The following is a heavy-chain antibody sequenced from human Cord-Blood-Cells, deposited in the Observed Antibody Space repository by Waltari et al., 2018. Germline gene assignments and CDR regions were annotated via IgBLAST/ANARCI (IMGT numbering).Heavy chain of an antibody. J-gene: IGHJ6*02. CDR1: GYTFTSYA. V-gene: IGHV1-3*01. CDR2: INAGNGNT. Sequence: QVQLVQSGAEVKKPGASVKDSCKASGYTFTSYAMHWVRQAPGQRLEWMGWINAGNGNTKYSQKFQGRVTITRDTSASTVYMELSSLRSEDTAVYYCARAEIYYYYGMDVWGQGTTVTVSS. CDR3: ARAEIYYYYGMDV.